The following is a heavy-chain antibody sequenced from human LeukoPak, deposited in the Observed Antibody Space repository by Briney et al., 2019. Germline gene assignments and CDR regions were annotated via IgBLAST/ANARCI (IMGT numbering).Heavy chain of an antibody. CDR2: INHSGST. D-gene: IGHD3-22*01. CDR1: GGSFSGYY. V-gene: IGHV4-34*01. CDR3: ARLRRYYYDSSGYPPPLHYKDV. J-gene: IGHJ6*03. Sequence: SETLSLTCAAYGGSFSGYYWSWIRQPPGKGLEWIGEINHSGSTNYNPSLKSRVTISVDTSKNQFSLKLSSVTAADTAVYYCARLRRYYYDSSGYPPPLHYKDVWGKGTTVTISS.